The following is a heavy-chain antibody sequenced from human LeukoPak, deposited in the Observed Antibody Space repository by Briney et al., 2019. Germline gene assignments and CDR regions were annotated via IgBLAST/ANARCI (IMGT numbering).Heavy chain of an antibody. J-gene: IGHJ5*02. D-gene: IGHD2-2*01. CDR1: GGSFSGYY. V-gene: IGHV4-34*01. Sequence: SEALSLTCAVYGGSFSGYYWSWIRQPPGKGLEWIGEINHSGSTNYNPSLKSRVTISVDTSKNQFSLKLSSVTAADTAVYYCARRTHSIVVVPAARSGCFDPWGQGTLVTVSS. CDR2: INHSGST. CDR3: ARRTHSIVVVPAARSGCFDP.